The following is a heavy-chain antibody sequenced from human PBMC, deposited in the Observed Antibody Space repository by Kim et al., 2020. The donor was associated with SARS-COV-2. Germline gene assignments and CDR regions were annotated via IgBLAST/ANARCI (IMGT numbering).Heavy chain of an antibody. CDR3: ARVGPSGSSTSCDH. V-gene: IGHV3-72*01. D-gene: IGHD3-10*01. CDR1: GFIFSDHY. Sequence: GGSLRLSCAASGFIFSDHYMDWVRQAPGKGLEWVGRSRNKANSYTTEYRASVKGRFTILRDDSKNSVYLQMNSLKTEDTAVYHCARVGPSGSSTSCDHWGQGTLVTVSS. J-gene: IGHJ4*02. CDR2: SRNKANSYTT.